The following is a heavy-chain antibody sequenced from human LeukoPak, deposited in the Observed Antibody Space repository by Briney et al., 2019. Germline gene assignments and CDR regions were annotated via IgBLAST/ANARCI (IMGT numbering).Heavy chain of an antibody. CDR2: ISSSSSYI. J-gene: IGHJ4*02. CDR1: GFTFSSYS. Sequence: GGSLRLSCAASGFTFSSYSMNWVRQAPGKGLEWVSSISSSSSYIYYADSVKGRFTISRDNTKNSLYLPMNSLRAEDTAVYYCARVVAAPFYYFDYWGQGTLVTVSS. V-gene: IGHV3-21*01. D-gene: IGHD2-15*01. CDR3: ARVVAAPFYYFDY.